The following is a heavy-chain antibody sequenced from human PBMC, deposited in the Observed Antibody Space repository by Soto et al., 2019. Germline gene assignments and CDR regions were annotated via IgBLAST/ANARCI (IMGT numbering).Heavy chain of an antibody. CDR1: GGTFSNSG. D-gene: IGHD3-16*01. CDR2: IIPIFGSV. V-gene: IGHV1-69*14. J-gene: IGHJ6*02. CDR3: ARDGGTLPYGMDV. Sequence: QVQLVQSGAEVKKPGSSVKVSCMASGGTFSNSGISWVRQAPGQGLEWMGGIIPIFGSVNYAQKFQGRVTISADKSTATAYMELSSLRSEETAVYFCARDGGTLPYGMDVWGQGTTFTVSS.